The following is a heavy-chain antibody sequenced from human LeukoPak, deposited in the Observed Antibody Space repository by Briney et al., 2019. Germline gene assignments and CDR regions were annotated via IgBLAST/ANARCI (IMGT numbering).Heavy chain of an antibody. J-gene: IGHJ4*02. CDR1: GFTFSSCG. CDR3: ARGRMDY. D-gene: IGHD1-14*01. CDR2: INHSGST. Sequence: PGGSLRLSCAASGFTFSSCGMHWIRQPPGKGLEWIGEINHSGSTNYNPSLKSRVTISVDTSKNQFSLKLSSVTAADTAVYYCARGRMDYWGQGTLVTVSS. V-gene: IGHV4-34*01.